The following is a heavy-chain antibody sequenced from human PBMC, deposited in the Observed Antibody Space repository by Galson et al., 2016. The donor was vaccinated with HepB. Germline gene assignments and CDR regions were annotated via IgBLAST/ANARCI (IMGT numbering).Heavy chain of an antibody. D-gene: IGHD3-9*01. J-gene: IGHJ4*02. CDR1: GFTFSSYS. CDR2: ISSSSSYI. Sequence: SLRLSCAASGFTFSSYSMNWVRQAPGKGLEWVSSISSSSSYIYYADSVKGRFTISRDNAKDSLYLQMNSLRAEDTAVYYCANDWYGYMAYWGQGTLVTVSS. V-gene: IGHV3-21*01. CDR3: ANDWYGYMAY.